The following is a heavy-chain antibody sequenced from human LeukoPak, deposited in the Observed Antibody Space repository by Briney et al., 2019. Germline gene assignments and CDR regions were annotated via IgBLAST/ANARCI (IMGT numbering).Heavy chain of an antibody. CDR2: ISGDGGST. J-gene: IGHJ4*02. D-gene: IGHD3-22*01. V-gene: IGHV3-43*02. CDR3: AKDWGAYYDSSGFYSGDFDY. Sequence: PGGSLRLSCAPSGFTFDDYAMHWVRQAPGKCLEWVSLISGDGGSTYYADSVKGRFTISRDNSKNSLYLQVNSLRTEDTALYYCAKDWGAYYDSSGFYSGDFDYWGQGTLVTVSS. CDR1: GFTFDDYA.